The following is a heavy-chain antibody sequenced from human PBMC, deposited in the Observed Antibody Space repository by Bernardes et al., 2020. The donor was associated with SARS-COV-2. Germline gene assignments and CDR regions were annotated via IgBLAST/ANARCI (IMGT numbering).Heavy chain of an antibody. Sequence: VGSLLLSCAASGFTFRSSGMHWVRQAPGPGLAWVAVIWYDGSNKYYADSVKGRFTISRDNSKNTLYLQMNSLRAEDTAVYYCARDGPGSDWNSYYFDYWGQGTLVSVSS. CDR2: IWYDGSNK. J-gene: IGHJ4*02. D-gene: IGHD1-7*01. CDR1: GFTFRSSG. V-gene: IGHV3-33*01. CDR3: ARDGPGSDWNSYYFDY.